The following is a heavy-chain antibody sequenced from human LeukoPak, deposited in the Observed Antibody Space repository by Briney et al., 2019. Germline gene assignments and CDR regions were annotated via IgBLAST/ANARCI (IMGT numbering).Heavy chain of an antibody. J-gene: IGHJ5*02. CDR1: GGSISSGSYY. CDR2: IYTSGST. V-gene: IGHV4-61*02. D-gene: IGHD5-12*01. CDR3: ARERGYSGYDFAGDWFDP. Sequence: PSETLSLTCTVSGGSISSGSYYWSWIRQPAGKGLEWIGRIYTSGSTNYNPSLKSRVTISVDTSKNQFSLKLSSVTAADTAVYYCARERGYSGYDFAGDWFDPWGQGTLVTVSS.